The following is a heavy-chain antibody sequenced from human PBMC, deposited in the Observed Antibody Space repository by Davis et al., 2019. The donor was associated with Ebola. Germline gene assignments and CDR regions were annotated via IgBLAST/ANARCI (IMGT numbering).Heavy chain of an antibody. Sequence: MPGGSLRLSCTVSGGSISGTYYWNWIRQPPGKGLEWIGYIYNSGSTTYNPSLKSRVTISVDTSKNQFSLKLSSVTAADTAVYYCARRTRSAMSTIFHDAFDIWGQGTMVTVSS. CDR1: GGSISGTYY. J-gene: IGHJ3*02. CDR3: ARRTRSAMSTIFHDAFDI. V-gene: IGHV4-59*08. CDR2: IYNSGST. D-gene: IGHD5/OR15-5a*01.